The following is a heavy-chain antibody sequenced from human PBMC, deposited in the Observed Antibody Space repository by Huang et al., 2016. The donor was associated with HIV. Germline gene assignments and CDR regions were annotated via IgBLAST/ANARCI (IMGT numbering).Heavy chain of an antibody. D-gene: IGHD5-18*01. J-gene: IGHJ6*03. V-gene: IGHV1-18*01. CDR2: ISVNNGNT. Sequence: QVQLVQSGAEVKKPGASVKVSCKASGYTFSSVGISWVRQAPGQGLEWVGCISVNNGNTKLAQKSQGMLTMTPDTATSTGYMERGSLRSDDTAVYDCAREGGIQLRLLGYYYMDVWGDGTTVTVSS. CDR1: GYTFSSVG. CDR3: AREGGIQLRLLGYYYMDV.